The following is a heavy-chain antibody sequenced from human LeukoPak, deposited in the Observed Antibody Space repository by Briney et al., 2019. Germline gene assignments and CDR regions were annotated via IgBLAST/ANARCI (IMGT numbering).Heavy chain of an antibody. Sequence: SQTLSLTCTVSGGSISSGDYYWSWIRQPPGKGLEWIGYIYYSGSTYYNPSLKSRVTISVDTSKNQFSLKLSSVTAADTAVYYCAGSGSYYKFDFDYWGQGTLVTVSP. V-gene: IGHV4-30-4*01. D-gene: IGHD3-10*01. CDR1: GGSISSGDYY. CDR3: AGSGSYYKFDFDY. J-gene: IGHJ4*02. CDR2: IYYSGST.